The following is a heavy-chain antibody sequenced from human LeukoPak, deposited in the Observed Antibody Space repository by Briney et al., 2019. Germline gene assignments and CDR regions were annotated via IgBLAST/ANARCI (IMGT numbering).Heavy chain of an antibody. D-gene: IGHD2-2*03. CDR1: GDSISGYY. J-gene: IGHJ6*02. CDR3: ERVDDRGGMDV. V-gene: IGHV4-59*01. CDR2: IYYSGST. Sequence: SETLSLTCTVSGDSISGYYWSWIRQSPGKGLECIGYIYYSGSTNYNPSLKSRVTISVDPSKDQFSLKLSSVTAADTAGSYCERVDDRGGMDVWGQGTTVTVS.